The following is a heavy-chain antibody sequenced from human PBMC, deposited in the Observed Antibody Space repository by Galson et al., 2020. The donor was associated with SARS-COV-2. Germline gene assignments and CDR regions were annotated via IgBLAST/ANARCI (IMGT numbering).Heavy chain of an antibody. D-gene: IGHD3-16*01. V-gene: IGHV4-34*01. CDR1: GGSFSGYS. CDR3: ARGRQGVVPSPVLGLGPFYSYYYMDV. CDR2: IKSGGDT. J-gene: IGHJ6*03. Sequence: SETLSLTCAVYGGSFSGYSWTWIRQAPGKGLEWIGAIKSGGDTKYSPSLSGRVTLSVDTSRHQFSLKLTSVSAADTALYFCARGRQGVVPSPVLGLGPFYSYYYMDVWGKGTTVIVSS.